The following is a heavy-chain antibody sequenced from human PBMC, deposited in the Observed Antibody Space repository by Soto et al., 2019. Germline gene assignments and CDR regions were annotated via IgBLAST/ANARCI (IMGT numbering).Heavy chain of an antibody. CDR3: ATLIAVAGSYYFDY. CDR1: GGTFSSYA. CDR2: IIPIFGTA. V-gene: IGHV1-69*13. Sequence: GASGKVSCKASGGTFSSYAISWVRQAPGQGLEWMGGIIPIFGTANYAQKFQGRVTITADESTSTAYMELSSLRSEDTAVYYCATLIAVAGSYYFDYWGQGTLVTVSS. D-gene: IGHD6-19*01. J-gene: IGHJ4*02.